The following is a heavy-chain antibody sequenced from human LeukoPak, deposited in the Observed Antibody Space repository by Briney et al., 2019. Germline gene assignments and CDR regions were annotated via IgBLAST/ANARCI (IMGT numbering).Heavy chain of an antibody. J-gene: IGHJ4*02. D-gene: IGHD2-21*02. CDR3: AKDLERHIVVVTASAVDY. V-gene: IGHV3-30*18. Sequence: GGSLRLSCGASGFTFNSYNMNWVRQAPGKGLEWVAVISYDGSNKYYADSVKGRFTISRDNSKNTLYLQMNSLRAEDTAVYYCAKDLERHIVVVTASAVDYWGQGTLVTVSS. CDR2: ISYDGSNK. CDR1: GFTFNSYN.